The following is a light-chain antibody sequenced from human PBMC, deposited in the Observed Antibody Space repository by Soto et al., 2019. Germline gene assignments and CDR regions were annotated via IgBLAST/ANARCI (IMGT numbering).Light chain of an antibody. J-gene: IGKJ5*01. V-gene: IGKV3-20*01. CDR2: DAS. Sequence: EIVLTQSPVTLSLSPGERATLSCRASQSVRTYLAWYQVKPGQAPRLLIYDASRRASGVPARFSGSGSGTDFPLTISRLEPEDFAVYYCQHYVTSSITFGQGTRLEIK. CDR3: QHYVTSSIT. CDR1: QSVRTY.